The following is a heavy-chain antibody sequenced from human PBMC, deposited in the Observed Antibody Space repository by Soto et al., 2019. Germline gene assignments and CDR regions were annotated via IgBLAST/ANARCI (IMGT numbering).Heavy chain of an antibody. CDR3: AISFCSSSSCFFLWVDP. J-gene: IGHJ5*02. V-gene: IGHV3-23*01. CDR1: GFTFSDYA. CDR2: ISGTGVPT. Sequence: EVQLLESGGGLVQPGGSLRLSCAASGFTFSDYAMSWVRQAPGKGLEWLSLISGTGVPTLYAGTVKGRFSVSRDNSKSTLFLEMNDLSVDDTANYCCAISFCSSSSCFFLWVDPWGPGTLVTVSS. D-gene: IGHD2-2*01.